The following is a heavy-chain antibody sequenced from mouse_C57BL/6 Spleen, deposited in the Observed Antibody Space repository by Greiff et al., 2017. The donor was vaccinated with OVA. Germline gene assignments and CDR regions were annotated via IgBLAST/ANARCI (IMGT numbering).Heavy chain of an antibody. CDR1: GYTFTDYY. J-gene: IGHJ4*01. CDR3: ARFNYGSYYYAMDY. V-gene: IGHV1-76*01. D-gene: IGHD1-1*01. Sequence: VQLQQSGAELVRPGASVKLSCKASGYTFTDYYINWVKQRPGQGLEWIARIYPGSGNTYYNEKFKGKATLTAEKSSSTAYMQLSSLTSEDSAVYFCARFNYGSYYYAMDYWGQGTSVTVSS. CDR2: IYPGSGNT.